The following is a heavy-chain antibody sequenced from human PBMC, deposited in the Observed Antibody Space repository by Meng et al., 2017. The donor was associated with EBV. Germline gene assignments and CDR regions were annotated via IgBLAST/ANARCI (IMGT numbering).Heavy chain of an antibody. Sequence: GRWVQSGAEVKKPGAPVKVSCKASGYTFTGYYMHWVRQAPGQGLEWMGRINPNSGGTNYAQKFQGRVTMTRDTSISTAYMELSRLRSDDTAVYYCAKGADLAAAGTFWFDPWGQGTLVTVSS. V-gene: IGHV1-2*06. CDR1: GYTFTGYY. D-gene: IGHD6-13*01. CDR3: AKGADLAAAGTFWFDP. CDR2: INPNSGGT. J-gene: IGHJ5*02.